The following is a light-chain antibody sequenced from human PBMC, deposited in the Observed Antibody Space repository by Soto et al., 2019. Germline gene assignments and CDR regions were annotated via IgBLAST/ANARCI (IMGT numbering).Light chain of an antibody. CDR1: QFIDDF. J-gene: IGKJ1*01. CDR2: HAS. V-gene: IGKV1-5*01. CDR3: QQYNSYS. Sequence: DIQLTQSPSSLSASVGDRVTITCRASQFIDDFLNWYQQKPGTATKLLIYHASTLESGVPSRFSGSGSGTEFTLTISSLQPDDFATYYCQQYNSYSFGQGTKVDTK.